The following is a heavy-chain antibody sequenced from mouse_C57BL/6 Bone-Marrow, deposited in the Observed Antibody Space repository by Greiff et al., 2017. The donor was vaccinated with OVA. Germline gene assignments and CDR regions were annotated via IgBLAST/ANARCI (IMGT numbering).Heavy chain of an antibody. CDR1: GYTFTSYG. Sequence: QVQLQQSGAELARPGASVKLSCKASGYTFTSYGISWVKQRTGQGLEWIGEILPGSGSTNYNEKFKGKATFTADTSSNTAYMQLSSLTTEDSAIYYCARSPLYDGYRPGFAYWGQGTLVTVSA. CDR2: ILPGSGST. J-gene: IGHJ3*01. V-gene: IGHV1-81*01. D-gene: IGHD2-3*01. CDR3: ARSPLYDGYRPGFAY.